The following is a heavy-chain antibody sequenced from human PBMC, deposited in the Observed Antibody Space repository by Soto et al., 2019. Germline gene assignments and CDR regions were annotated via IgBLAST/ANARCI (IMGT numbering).Heavy chain of an antibody. CDR1: GGSISSSSYY. J-gene: IGHJ5*02. D-gene: IGHD5-18*01. CDR2: IYYSGST. Sequence: SETLSLTCTVSGGSISSSSYYWGWIRQPPGKGLEWIGSIYYSGSTYYNPSLKSRVTISVDTSKNQFSLKLSSVTAADTAVYYCARRAGTAMVKARNWFDPRGQGTLVTVSS. V-gene: IGHV4-39*01. CDR3: ARRAGTAMVKARNWFDP.